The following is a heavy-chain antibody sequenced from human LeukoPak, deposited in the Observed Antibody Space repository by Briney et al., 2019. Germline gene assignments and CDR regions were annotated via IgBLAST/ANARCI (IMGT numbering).Heavy chain of an antibody. D-gene: IGHD3-10*01. V-gene: IGHV3-9*01. CDR2: ISWNSGSI. CDR1: GFTFDDYA. Sequence: GGSLRLSCAASGFTFDDYAMHWVRQAPGKGLEWVSGISWNSGSIGYADSVKGRFTISRDNAKNTVYLQMNSLRVEDTAVYYCARDIVIGSGSCLDWGQGTLVTVSS. CDR3: ARDIVIGSGSCLD. J-gene: IGHJ4*02.